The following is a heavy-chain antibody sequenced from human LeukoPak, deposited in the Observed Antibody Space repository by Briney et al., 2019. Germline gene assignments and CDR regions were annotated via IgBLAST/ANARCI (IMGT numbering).Heavy chain of an antibody. CDR1: GGTFSSYA. CDR3: ARDGDQVRGAEYYYYGMDV. Sequence: SVKVSCKASGGTFSSYAISWVRQAPGQGLEGMGGIIPIFGTANYAQKFQGRVTITADKSTSTAYMELSSLRSEDTAVYYCARDGDQVRGAEYYYYGMDVWGKGTTVTVSS. J-gene: IGHJ6*04. D-gene: IGHD3-10*01. CDR2: IIPIFGTA. V-gene: IGHV1-69*06.